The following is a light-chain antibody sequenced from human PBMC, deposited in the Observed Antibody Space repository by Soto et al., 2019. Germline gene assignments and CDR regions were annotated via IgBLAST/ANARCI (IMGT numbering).Light chain of an antibody. V-gene: IGLV1-47*01. Sequence: QSVLTQPTSASGTPGQRVSISCSGGTSNIGDNYVNWYQQFPGTPPKLLIYRNDQRPSGVPDRFSGSKSGTSASLAISGLRSDDEADYYCAAWDDSLSGPVFGGGTKLTVL. J-gene: IGLJ2*01. CDR3: AAWDDSLSGPV. CDR2: RND. CDR1: TSNIGDNY.